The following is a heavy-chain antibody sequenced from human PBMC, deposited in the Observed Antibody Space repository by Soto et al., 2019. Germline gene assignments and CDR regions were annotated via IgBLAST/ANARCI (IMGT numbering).Heavy chain of an antibody. CDR1: GFTFSSYA. CDR3: VYYYDSSEALGFDP. CDR2: ISGSGGST. J-gene: IGHJ5*02. V-gene: IGHV3-23*01. Sequence: GGSLRLSCAASGFTFSSYAMSWVRQAPGKGLEWVSAISGSGGSTYYADSVKGRFTISRDNSKNTLYLQMNSLRAEDTAVYYCVYYYDSSEALGFDPWGQGTLVTVSS. D-gene: IGHD3-22*01.